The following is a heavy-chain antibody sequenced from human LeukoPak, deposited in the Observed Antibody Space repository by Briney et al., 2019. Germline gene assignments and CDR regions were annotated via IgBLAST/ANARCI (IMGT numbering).Heavy chain of an antibody. CDR1: GGSISSYQ. J-gene: IGHJ5*02. CDR2: IYYSGSA. V-gene: IGHV4-59*01. Sequence: SETLSLTCTVSGGSISSYQWSWIRQPPGKGLEWIGNIYYSGSANYNPSLKSRVTISVDTSKNQISLRLSSVTAADTAVYYCARNYDSSGYHPHWFDPWGQGILVTVSS. D-gene: IGHD3-22*01. CDR3: ARNYDSSGYHPHWFDP.